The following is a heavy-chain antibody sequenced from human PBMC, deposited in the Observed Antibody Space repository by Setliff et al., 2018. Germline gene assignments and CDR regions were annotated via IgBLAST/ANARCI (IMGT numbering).Heavy chain of an antibody. CDR1: GFTFSTYW. J-gene: IGHJ6*02. V-gene: IGHV3-7*01. CDR3: ARDHAYGSRFYYYYYGMDV. CDR2: IKQDGSDK. Sequence: GGSLRLSCAASGFTFSTYWMSWVRQAPGKGLEWVANIKQDGSDKYYVDSVKGRFTISRDNAKNSLYLQMNNLRAEDTAVYYCARDHAYGSRFYYYYYGMDVWGQGTTVTVSS. D-gene: IGHD3-10*01.